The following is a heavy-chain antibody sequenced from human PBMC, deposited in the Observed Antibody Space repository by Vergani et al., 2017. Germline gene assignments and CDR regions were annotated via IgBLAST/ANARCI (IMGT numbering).Heavy chain of an antibody. CDR3: AKKGGNLYYYGEGV. D-gene: IGHD1-26*01. J-gene: IGHJ6*02. CDR1: GYTFGHFD. Sequence: QEQLLQSGGGVVQPGGSLRLSCIGSGYTFGHFDMHWVRQAPGKGLAWVAFIRYDGSNPQYIDSVKGRFTISRDNSKDTLFLQMNGLRPEDTGTYFCAKKGGNLYYYGEGVWGQGTTITVSS. CDR2: IRYDGSNP. V-gene: IGHV3-30*02.